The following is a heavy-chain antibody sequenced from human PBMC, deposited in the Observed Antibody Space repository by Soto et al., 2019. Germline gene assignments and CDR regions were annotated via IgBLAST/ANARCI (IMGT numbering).Heavy chain of an antibody. Sequence: QVQLVEPGGGVVQPGRSLSLSCAASGFTFSSYGMHWDRQAPDKGLEWVAVISYDGSNKYYADSVKGRFTISRDNSKHTLYLYMNSLRASDTVVYYCAKAPREGYYWYCDLWGRGTLVTVSS. J-gene: IGHJ2*01. CDR1: GFTFSSYG. V-gene: IGHV3-30*18. D-gene: IGHD5-12*01. CDR2: ISYDGSNK. CDR3: AKAPREGYYWYCDL.